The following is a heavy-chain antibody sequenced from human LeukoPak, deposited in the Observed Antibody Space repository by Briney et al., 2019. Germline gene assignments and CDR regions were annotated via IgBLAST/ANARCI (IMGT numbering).Heavy chain of an antibody. CDR3: AKLWNEVGVPIY. D-gene: IGHD1-26*01. Sequence: HPGRSLRLSCAASGFTFSRYGMHWVRQAPGKGLEWVAVISYDGRNKYYADSVKGRFTISRDNSKNTLYLQMNSPRPEDTAVYYCAKLWNEVGVPIYWGQGTLVTVSS. V-gene: IGHV3-30*18. CDR1: GFTFSRYG. J-gene: IGHJ4*02. CDR2: ISYDGRNK.